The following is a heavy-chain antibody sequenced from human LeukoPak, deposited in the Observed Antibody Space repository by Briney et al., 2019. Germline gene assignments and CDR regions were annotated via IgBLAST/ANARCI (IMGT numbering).Heavy chain of an antibody. V-gene: IGHV3-33*08. CDR1: GFTVSSNY. CDR2: IWYDGSNK. J-gene: IGHJ4*02. CDR3: ARGGVLWFGELLSQPFDY. D-gene: IGHD3-10*01. Sequence: GGSLRLSCATSGFTVSSNYMSWVRQAPGKGLEWVAVIWYDGSNKYYADSVKGRFTISRDNSKNTLYLQMNSLRAEDTAVYYCARGGVLWFGELLSQPFDYWGQGTLVTVSS.